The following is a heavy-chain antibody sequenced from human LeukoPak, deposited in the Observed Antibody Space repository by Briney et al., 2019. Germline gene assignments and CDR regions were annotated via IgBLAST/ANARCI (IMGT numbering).Heavy chain of an antibody. CDR3: ARDRSVRLRTYYSYGMDV. CDR2: TNPNTGGT. V-gene: IGHV1-2*02. J-gene: IGHJ6*02. CDR1: GYTFTGYH. Sequence: GASLKVSCKASGYTFTGYHIHWVRQAPGQGLEWMAWTNPNTGGTKYTQNFQGRVTMTWDTSITTAYMELSRLRSDDTAVYYCARDRSVRLRTYYSYGMDVWGQGTTVTVSS. D-gene: IGHD5/OR15-5a*01.